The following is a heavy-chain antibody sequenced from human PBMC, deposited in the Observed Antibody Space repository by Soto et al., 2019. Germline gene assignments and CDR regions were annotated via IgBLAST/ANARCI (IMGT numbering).Heavy chain of an antibody. Sequence: QVQLVESGGGVVQPGRSLRLSCAASGFTFSTNGMHWVRQAPGKGLEWVAIISYDGSNKYYGDSVKGRLTISRDNSKNTLYLQMDSLRAEDTAVYYCAKDRVESGLGEVDYWGQGTLVTVSS. CDR2: ISYDGSNK. CDR1: GFTFSTNG. V-gene: IGHV3-30*18. J-gene: IGHJ4*02. D-gene: IGHD3-16*01. CDR3: AKDRVESGLGEVDY.